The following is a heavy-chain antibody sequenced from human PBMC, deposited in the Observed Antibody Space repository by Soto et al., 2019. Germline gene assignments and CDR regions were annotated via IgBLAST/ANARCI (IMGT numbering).Heavy chain of an antibody. J-gene: IGHJ2*01. V-gene: IGHV3-30*04. Sequence: GGSLRLSCAASGFTFSSYAMHWVRQAPGKGLEWVAVISYDGSNKYYADSVKGRFTISRDNSKNTLYLQMNSLRAEDTAVYYCARDAGDPQWWYFDLWGRGTLVTVSS. CDR3: ARDAGDPQWWYFDL. CDR2: ISYDGSNK. D-gene: IGHD2-8*01. CDR1: GFTFSSYA.